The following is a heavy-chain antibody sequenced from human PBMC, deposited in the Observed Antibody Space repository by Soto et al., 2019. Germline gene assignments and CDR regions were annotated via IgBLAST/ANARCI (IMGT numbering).Heavy chain of an antibody. V-gene: IGHV4-39*01. D-gene: IGHD3-3*01. Sequence: QLQLQESGPGLVKPSETLSLTCTVSGGSISNSSYYWGWIRQPPGKWLEWIGSIYYSGSTYYNPSLKSRVTISVDTSKNQFSLKLSSVTAADTAVYYCARRGFGSFQTRHAFDIWGQGTMVTVSS. CDR3: ARRGFGSFQTRHAFDI. CDR1: GGSISNSSYY. J-gene: IGHJ3*02. CDR2: IYYSGST.